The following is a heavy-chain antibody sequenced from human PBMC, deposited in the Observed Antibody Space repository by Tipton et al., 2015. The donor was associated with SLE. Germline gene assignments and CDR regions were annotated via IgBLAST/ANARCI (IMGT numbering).Heavy chain of an antibody. CDR1: GGSFSGYY. V-gene: IGHV4-34*01. CDR3: ASLVSSSSSSLYYSYGMDV. J-gene: IGHJ6*02. CDR2: INHSGST. D-gene: IGHD6-13*01. Sequence: TLSLTCAVYGGSFSGYYWSWIRQPPGKGLEWIGEINHSGSTNYNPSLKSRVTISVDTSKNQFSLKLSSVTAAATAVYYCASLVSSSSSSLYYSYGMDVWGQGTTVTVSS.